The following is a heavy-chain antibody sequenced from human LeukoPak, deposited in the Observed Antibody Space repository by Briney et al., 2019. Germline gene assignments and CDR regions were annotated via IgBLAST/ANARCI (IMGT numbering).Heavy chain of an antibody. J-gene: IGHJ3*02. D-gene: IGHD7-27*01. CDR1: GGSISSSSYY. Sequence: SETLSLTCTVSGGSISSSSYYWGWIRQPPGKGLEWIGSIYYSGSTYYNPSLKSRVTISVDTSKNQFSLKLSSVTAADTAVYYCARGSRGDGAAFDIWGQGTMVTVSS. CDR3: ARGSRGDGAAFDI. V-gene: IGHV4-39*01. CDR2: IYYSGST.